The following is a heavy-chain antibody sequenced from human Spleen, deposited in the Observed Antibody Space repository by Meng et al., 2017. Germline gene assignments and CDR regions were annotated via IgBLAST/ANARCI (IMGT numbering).Heavy chain of an antibody. J-gene: IGHJ4*02. CDR1: GYTFIGYY. CDR2: INPDSGGT. V-gene: IGHV1-2*06. CDR3: ARASGRNLDFDY. Sequence: ASVKVSCKASGYTFIGYYINWVRQAPGQGLEWMGRINPDSGGTNFAQKFQGRVTMTRDTSISTAYMELSRLRSDDTAVYYCARASGRNLDFDYWGQGTLVTVSS.